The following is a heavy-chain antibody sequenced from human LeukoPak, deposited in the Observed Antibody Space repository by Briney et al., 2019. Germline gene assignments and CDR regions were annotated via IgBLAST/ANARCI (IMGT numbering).Heavy chain of an antibody. Sequence: GRSLRLSCAASGFTFDDYAMHWVRQPPGKGLEWVSGISWSSASIGYADSVQGRFTVSRDNAKNSLYLQMNSLRPEDTALYYCAKDRGRGYVGGDYFDSWGQGTLVTVSS. D-gene: IGHD3-16*01. CDR2: ISWSSASI. V-gene: IGHV3-9*01. CDR3: AKDRGRGYVGGDYFDS. J-gene: IGHJ4*02. CDR1: GFTFDDYA.